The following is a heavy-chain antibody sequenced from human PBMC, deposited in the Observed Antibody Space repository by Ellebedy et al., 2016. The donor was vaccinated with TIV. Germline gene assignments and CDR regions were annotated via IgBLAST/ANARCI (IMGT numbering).Heavy chain of an antibody. CDR2: TSHDGSNK. V-gene: IGHV3-30-3*01. CDR3: ARDGSDWDTEHYFDS. D-gene: IGHD2-21*02. J-gene: IGHJ4*02. CDR1: GFTFSSYA. Sequence: GGSLRLSCAASGFTFSSYAMHWVRQAPGKGLEWVAVTSHDGSNKYYADSVKGRFTISRDNSKNTLYLQMNSLRAEDTAVYYCARDGSDWDTEHYFDSWGQGTLVTVSS.